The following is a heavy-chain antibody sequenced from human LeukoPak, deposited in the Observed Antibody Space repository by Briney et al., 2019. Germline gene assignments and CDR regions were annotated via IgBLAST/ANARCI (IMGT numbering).Heavy chain of an antibody. Sequence: SETLSLTCTVSGGSISSYYWSWIRQPAGKGLEWIGRIYTSGSTNYNPSLKSRVTMSADTSKNQFSLKLSSVTAADTAVYYCARDVVGATGYYYYMDVWGKGTTVTVSS. CDR1: GGSISSYY. D-gene: IGHD1-26*01. V-gene: IGHV4-4*07. CDR3: ARDVVGATGYYYYMDV. CDR2: IYTSGST. J-gene: IGHJ6*03.